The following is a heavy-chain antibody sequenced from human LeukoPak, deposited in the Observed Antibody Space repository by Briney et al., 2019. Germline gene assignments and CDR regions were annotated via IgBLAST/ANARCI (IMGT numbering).Heavy chain of an antibody. V-gene: IGHV3-23*01. CDR2: ISESGDVT. Sequence: GWSLRLSCVVSGFTFSSYPMSWVRQSPGKGLEWVSVISESGDVTHYADSMKGRFTISRDNSKNTLYLQMNSLRAEDTAVYYCAKVVTYSSGWYQFDYWGQGTLVTVSS. D-gene: IGHD6-19*01. J-gene: IGHJ4*02. CDR3: AKVVTYSSGWYQFDY. CDR1: GFTFSSYP.